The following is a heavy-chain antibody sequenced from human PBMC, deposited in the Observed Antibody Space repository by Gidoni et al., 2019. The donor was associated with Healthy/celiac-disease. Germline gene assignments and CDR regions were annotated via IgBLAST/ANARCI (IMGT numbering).Heavy chain of an antibody. CDR3: AKAAYSSSWYERYYFDY. CDR2: ISWNSGSI. CDR1: GFTFADYA. Sequence: EVQLVESGGGLVQPGRSLRLSCAASGFTFADYAMHWVRQAPGKGLEWVSGISWNSGSIGYADSVKGRFTISRDNAKNSLYLQMNSLRAEDTALYYCAKAAYSSSWYERYYFDYWGQGTLVTVSS. V-gene: IGHV3-9*01. J-gene: IGHJ4*02. D-gene: IGHD6-13*01.